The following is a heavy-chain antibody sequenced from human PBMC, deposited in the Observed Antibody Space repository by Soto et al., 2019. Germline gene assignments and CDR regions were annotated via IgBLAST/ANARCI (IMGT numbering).Heavy chain of an antibody. CDR3: ATLGYCSSPNGYRYYYYGMGV. CDR2: INPNSGGT. D-gene: IGHD2-2*02. Sequence: QVQLVQSGAEVKKPGASVKVSCKASGYTFTGNYMHWVRQAPGQGLEWMGWINPNSGGTNYAQQYQGRVTMTRDPIYRTSYMELGRLKSDDTAVYYCATLGYCSSPNGYRYYYYGMGVWGQGTTVTFCS. CDR1: GYTFTGNY. V-gene: IGHV1-2*02. J-gene: IGHJ6*01.